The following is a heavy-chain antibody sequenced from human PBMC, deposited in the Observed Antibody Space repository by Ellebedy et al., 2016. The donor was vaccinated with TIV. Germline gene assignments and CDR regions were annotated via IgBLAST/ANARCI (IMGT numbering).Heavy chain of an antibody. V-gene: IGHV4-4*02. Sequence: MPGGSLRLSCAVSGFTFSSYTMNWVRQSPGRGLEWIGEVYHSGHTNYNPSLRSRVSISVDKSKSQFSLRLRSMTAADTAVYYCARDWTRGGGYFASWFNPWGQGTPVTVSS. D-gene: IGHD2/OR15-2a*01. CDR1: GFTFSSYTM. J-gene: IGHJ5*02. CDR3: ARDWTRGGGYFASWFNP. CDR2: VYHSGHT.